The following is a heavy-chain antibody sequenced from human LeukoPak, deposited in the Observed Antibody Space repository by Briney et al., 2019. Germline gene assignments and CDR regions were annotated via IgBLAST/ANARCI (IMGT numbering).Heavy chain of an antibody. J-gene: IGHJ5*02. D-gene: IGHD2-2*02. CDR2: IIPIFGTA. Sequence: SVKVSCKASGGTFSSYAISWVRQAPGQGLGWMGGIIPIFGTANYAQKFQGRVTITADESTSTAYMELSSLRSEDTAVYYCARDRNPSDIVVVPAAIDAGWFDPWGQGTLVTVSS. V-gene: IGHV1-69*13. CDR1: GGTFSSYA. CDR3: ARDRNPSDIVVVPAAIDAGWFDP.